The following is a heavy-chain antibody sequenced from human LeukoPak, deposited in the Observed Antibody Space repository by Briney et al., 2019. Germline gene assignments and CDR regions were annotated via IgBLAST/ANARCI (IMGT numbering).Heavy chain of an antibody. D-gene: IGHD3-9*01. J-gene: IGHJ4*02. CDR1: GFTFSSYA. V-gene: IGHV3-23*01. CDR2: ISGSGGST. Sequence: PGMSLRLSCAASGFTFSSYAMSWVRQAPGKGLEWVSAISGSGGSTYYADSVKGRFTISRDNSKNTLYLQMNSLRAEDTAVYYCAKGGYDILTGYYPDYWGQGTLVTVSS. CDR3: AKGGYDILTGYYPDY.